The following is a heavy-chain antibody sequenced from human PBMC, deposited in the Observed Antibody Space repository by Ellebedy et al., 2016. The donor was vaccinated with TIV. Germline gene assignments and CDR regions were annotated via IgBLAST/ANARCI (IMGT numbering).Heavy chain of an antibody. CDR3: ARGFCSGGSCRVSFDY. V-gene: IGHV3-23*01. CDR1: GFTFSNYA. CDR2: ITISGGTT. D-gene: IGHD2-15*01. Sequence: GGSLRLSCAASGFTFSNYAMSWVRQAPGKGLEWVSAITISGGTTFYAGSVKGRFSISRDNSKNTLYLQMNSLRAEDTAVYYCARGFCSGGSCRVSFDYWGQGTLVTVSS. J-gene: IGHJ4*02.